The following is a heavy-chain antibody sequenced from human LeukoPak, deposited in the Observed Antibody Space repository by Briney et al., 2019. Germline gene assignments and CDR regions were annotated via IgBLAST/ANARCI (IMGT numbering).Heavy chain of an antibody. CDR3: ARGAGSHEYYFDY. CDR1: GGSISSYC. J-gene: IGHJ4*02. Sequence: PSETLSLTCTVSGGSISSYCWSWIRQPPGKGLEWIGYIYYSGSTNYNPSLKSRVTISVDTSKIQFSLKLSSVTAADTAVYYCARGAGSHEYYFDYWGQGTLVTVSS. V-gene: IGHV4-59*01. CDR2: IYYSGST. D-gene: IGHD3-10*01.